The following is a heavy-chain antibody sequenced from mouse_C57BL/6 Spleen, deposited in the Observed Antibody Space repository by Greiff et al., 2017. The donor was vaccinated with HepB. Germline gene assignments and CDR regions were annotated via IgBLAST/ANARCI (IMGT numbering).Heavy chain of an antibody. CDR3: ARSWDYYGSSYGYFDV. CDR1: GYTFTDYN. Sequence: EVQLQQSGPELVKPGASVKIPCKASGYTFTDYNMDWVKQSHGKSLEWIGDINPNNGGTIYNQKFKGKATLTVDKSSSTAYMELRSLTSEDTAVYYCARSWDYYGSSYGYFDVWGTGTTVTVAS. V-gene: IGHV1-18*01. D-gene: IGHD1-1*01. CDR2: INPNNGGT. J-gene: IGHJ1*03.